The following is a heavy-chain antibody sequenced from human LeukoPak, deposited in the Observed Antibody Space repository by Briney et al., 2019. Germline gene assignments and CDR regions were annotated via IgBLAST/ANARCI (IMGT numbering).Heavy chain of an antibody. D-gene: IGHD3/OR15-3a*01. V-gene: IGHV4-59*11. J-gene: IGHJ6*03. CDR1: GASISSHY. CDR3: ARVLAIFGLDTTDFYMDV. Sequence: SETLSLTCAVSGASISSHYWSWIRQPPGKGLEWTVYTSGSISDNPSLKSRVAVSVDPSQNQVSLSLTSVTAADTAVYYCARVLAIFGLDTTDFYMDVWGKGTTVTVSS. CDR2: TSGSI.